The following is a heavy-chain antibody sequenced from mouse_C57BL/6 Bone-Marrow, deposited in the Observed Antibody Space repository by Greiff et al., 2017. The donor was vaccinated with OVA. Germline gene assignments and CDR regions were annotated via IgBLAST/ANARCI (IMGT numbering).Heavy chain of an antibody. CDR2: IWRGGST. J-gene: IGHJ4*01. V-gene: IGHV2-5*01. CDR1: GFSLTSYG. CDR3: AKSGYYYAMDY. Sequence: LQESGPGLVQPSQSLSITCTVSGFSLTSYGVHWVRQSPGKGLEWLGVIWRGGSTDYNAAFMSRLSITKDNSKSQVFFKMNSLPADDTSIYDCAKSGYYYAMDYWGQGTSVTVTS.